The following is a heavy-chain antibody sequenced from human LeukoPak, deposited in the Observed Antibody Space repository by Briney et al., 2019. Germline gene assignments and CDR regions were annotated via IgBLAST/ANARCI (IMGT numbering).Heavy chain of an antibody. Sequence: SETLSLTCTVSGGSISSSSYYWGWIRQPPGKGLEWIGSIYYSGSTYYNPSLKSRVTISVDTSKNQFSLKLSSVTAADTAVYYCARDFSYYGSGSYSFDYWGQGTLVTVSS. V-gene: IGHV4-39*07. CDR3: ARDFSYYGSGSYSFDY. J-gene: IGHJ4*02. CDR1: GGSISSSSYY. CDR2: IYYSGST. D-gene: IGHD3-10*01.